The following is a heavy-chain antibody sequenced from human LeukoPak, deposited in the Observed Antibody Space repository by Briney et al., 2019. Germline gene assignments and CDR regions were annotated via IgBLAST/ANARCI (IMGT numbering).Heavy chain of an antibody. V-gene: IGHV3-23*01. CDR2: IRSSGGRT. J-gene: IGHJ4*02. CDR3: AKDYYESGSGIYKKERPYYDY. CDR1: GFTFSSYG. D-gene: IGHD3-10*01. Sequence: PPGGSLRLSCAASGFTFSSYGMSWVRQAPGRGLEWVSSIRSSGGRTYVADAVKGRFTISRDNSKNTLYLQMNSLRADDTAVYYCAKDYYESGSGIYKKERPYYDYWGQGTLVTVSS.